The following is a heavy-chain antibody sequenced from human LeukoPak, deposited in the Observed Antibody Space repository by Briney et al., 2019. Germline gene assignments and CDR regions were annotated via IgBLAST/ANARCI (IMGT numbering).Heavy chain of an antibody. CDR1: GYTFTGYY. CDR3: ARDMEWELLYYYYGMDV. J-gene: IGHJ6*02. D-gene: IGHD1-26*01. CDR2: INPNSGGT. V-gene: IGHV1-2*02. Sequence: ASVKVSCKASGYTFTGYYMHWVRQAPGQGLEWMGWINPNSGGTNYAQKFQGRVTMTRDTSISTAYMEPSRLRSDDTAVYYCARDMEWELLYYYYGMDVWGQGTTVTVSS.